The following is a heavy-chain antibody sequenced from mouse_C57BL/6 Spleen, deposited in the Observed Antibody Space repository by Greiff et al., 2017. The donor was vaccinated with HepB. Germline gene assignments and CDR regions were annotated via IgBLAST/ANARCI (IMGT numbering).Heavy chain of an antibody. J-gene: IGHJ1*03. V-gene: IGHV1-85*01. Sequence: QVQLKHSGPELVKPGASVKLSCKASGYTFTSYDINWVKQRPGQGLEWIGWIYPRDGSTKYNEKFKGKATLTVDTSSSTAYMELHSLTSEDSAVYFCARWHYGSSYGVYFDVWGTGTTVTVSS. CDR3: ARWHYGSSYGVYFDV. D-gene: IGHD1-1*01. CDR1: GYTFTSYD. CDR2: IYPRDGST.